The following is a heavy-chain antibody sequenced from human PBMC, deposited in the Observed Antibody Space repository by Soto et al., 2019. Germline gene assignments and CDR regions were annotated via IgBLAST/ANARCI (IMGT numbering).Heavy chain of an antibody. V-gene: IGHV1-46*02. Sequence: ASVKVSCKASGYTFNIYYVHWVRQAPGQGLEWMGIINPSGDRTDYAQNFQGRVTMTRDTSTSTVHMELSSLRSEDTAVYYCARPNCGGDCYSGLDIWG. CDR3: ARPNCGGDCYSGLDI. D-gene: IGHD2-21*02. CDR1: GYTFNIYY. J-gene: IGHJ3*02. CDR2: INPSGDRT.